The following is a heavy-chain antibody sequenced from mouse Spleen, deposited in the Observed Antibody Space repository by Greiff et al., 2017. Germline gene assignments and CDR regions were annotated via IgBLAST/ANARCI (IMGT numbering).Heavy chain of an antibody. CDR1: GYTFTDYN. J-gene: IGHJ1*03. CDR3: ARHYYGSRYWYFDV. V-gene: IGHV1-18*01. CDR2: INPNNGGT. D-gene: IGHD1-1*01. Sequence: VQLKQSGPELVKPGASVKIPCKASGYTFTDYNMDWVKQSHGKSLEWIGDINPNNGGTIYNQKFKGKATLTVDKSSSTAYMELRSLTSEDTAVYYCARHYYGSRYWYFDVWGTGTTVTVSS.